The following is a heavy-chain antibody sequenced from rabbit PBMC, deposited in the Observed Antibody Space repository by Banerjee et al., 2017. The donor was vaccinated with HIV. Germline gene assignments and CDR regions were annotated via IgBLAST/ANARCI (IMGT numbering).Heavy chain of an antibody. CDR3: TRDTDASDGYYL. CDR1: GFSFSSSYW. CDR2: ISAGSSGST. V-gene: IGHV1S45*01. D-gene: IGHD1-1*01. J-gene: IGHJ4*01. Sequence: EESGGDLVQPEGSLTLTCKASGFSFSSSYWICWVRQAPGKGLEWIACISAGSSGSTYYASWAKGRFTISKTSSTTVTLQMTSLTAADTATYFCTRDTDASDGYYLWGPGTLVTVS.